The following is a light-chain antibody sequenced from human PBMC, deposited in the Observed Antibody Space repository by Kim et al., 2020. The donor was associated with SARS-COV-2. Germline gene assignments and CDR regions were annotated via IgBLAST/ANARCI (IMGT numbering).Light chain of an antibody. CDR3: QQYGGQVA. Sequence: LSLSPGERATLSGRASQSVDTFLAWYQHKPGQAPRLLIRGASNRATGIPDRFIGSGSGTDFTLTITRLEPEDFAVYFCQQYGGQVAFGQGTKLEI. CDR1: QSVDTF. J-gene: IGKJ2*01. CDR2: GAS. V-gene: IGKV3-20*01.